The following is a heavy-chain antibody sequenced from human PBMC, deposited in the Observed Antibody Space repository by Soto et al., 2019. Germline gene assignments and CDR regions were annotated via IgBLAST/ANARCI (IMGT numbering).Heavy chain of an antibody. V-gene: IGHV1-69*13. Sequence: SVKVSCKASGGTFSSYAISWVRQAPGQGLEWMGGIIPIFGTANYAQKFQGRVTITADESTSTAYMELSSLRSEDTAVYYCAKEYSSSSLYYYYGMDVWGQGTTVTVSS. D-gene: IGHD6-6*01. J-gene: IGHJ6*02. CDR2: IIPIFGTA. CDR1: GGTFSSYA. CDR3: AKEYSSSSLYYYYGMDV.